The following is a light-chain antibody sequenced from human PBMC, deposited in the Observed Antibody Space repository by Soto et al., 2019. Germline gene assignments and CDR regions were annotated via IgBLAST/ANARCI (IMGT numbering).Light chain of an antibody. CDR3: LQPNNWPRT. CDR2: GAS. J-gene: IGKJ1*01. CDR1: QSISSN. V-gene: IGKV3-15*01. Sequence: EIVMTQSPATLSVSPGERATLSCRASQSISSNLAWYQHKPGQAPRLLIFGASTRATDVPARFSGSGSGTEFTLTMSSLKSEDFAVYYCLQPNNWPRTFGQGTKVEVK.